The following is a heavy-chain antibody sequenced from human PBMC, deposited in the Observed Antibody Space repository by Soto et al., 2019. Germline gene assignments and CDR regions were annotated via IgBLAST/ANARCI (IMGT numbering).Heavy chain of an antibody. CDR1: GFTFSSYG. J-gene: IGHJ4*02. CDR3: ARDHFHLFDY. CDR2: LWYDGSNK. Sequence: QVQLVDSGGGVVQPGRSLRLSCAASGFTFSSYGMHWVRQAPGKGLELGAVLWYDGSNKYSADSVKGRFTISRDNSKNTMYLKMNSLRAEDKDVYYCARDHFHLFDYWGQGTMVTVSS. V-gene: IGHV3-33*01.